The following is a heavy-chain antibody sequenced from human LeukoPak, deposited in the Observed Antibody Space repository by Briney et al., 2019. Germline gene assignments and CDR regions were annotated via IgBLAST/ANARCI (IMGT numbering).Heavy chain of an antibody. CDR3: ARKDSSPRTFDY. Sequence: PGGSLRLSCAASGFSFSSYWMSWVRQAPGKGLEWVANIKEDGSEKNYVDSVKGRFTISRVNAKNSLYLQMNSLRAEDTAVYYCARKDSSPRTFDYWGQGTLVTVSS. J-gene: IGHJ4*02. CDR2: IKEDGSEK. CDR1: GFSFSSYW. V-gene: IGHV3-7*01. D-gene: IGHD3-22*01.